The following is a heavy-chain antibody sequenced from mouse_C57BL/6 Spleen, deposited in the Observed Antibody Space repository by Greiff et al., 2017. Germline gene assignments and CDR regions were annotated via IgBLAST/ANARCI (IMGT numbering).Heavy chain of an antibody. CDR2: LYPGGGYT. Sequence: QVQLQQSGAELVRPGTSVKMSCKASGYTFTNYWIGWAKQRPGHGLEWIGDLYPGGGYTNYNEKFKGKATLTADKSSSPAYMQFSSLTSEDSAIYYCARSYSSGYVLFDYWGQGTTLTVAS. CDR1: GYTFTNYW. CDR3: ARSYSSGYVLFDY. V-gene: IGHV1-63*01. J-gene: IGHJ2*01. D-gene: IGHD3-2*02.